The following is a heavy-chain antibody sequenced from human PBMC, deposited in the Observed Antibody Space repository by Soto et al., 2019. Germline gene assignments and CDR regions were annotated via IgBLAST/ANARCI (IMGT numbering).Heavy chain of an antibody. D-gene: IGHD2-2*01. CDR1: GGTFSSYA. CDR2: IIPISGTA. Sequence: QVQLVQSGAEVKKPGSSVKVSCKDSGGTFSSYAISWVRQAPGQGLEWMGGIIPISGTANYAQKFQGRVTITADESTSTADMGLSSLRSEDTAVYYCAKSQGSSTSLEIYYYYYYGMDVWGQGTTVTVSS. CDR3: AKSQGSSTSLEIYYYYYYGMDV. J-gene: IGHJ6*02. V-gene: IGHV1-69*01.